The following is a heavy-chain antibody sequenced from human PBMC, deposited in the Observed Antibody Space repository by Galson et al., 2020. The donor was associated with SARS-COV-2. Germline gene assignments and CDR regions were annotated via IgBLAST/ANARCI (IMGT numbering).Heavy chain of an antibody. CDR2: INRKGGTT. J-gene: IGHJ1*01. D-gene: IGHD3-22*01. Sequence: GESLKISCKVSGFKFDDYGMTWVRQAPGKGLEWVSGINRKGGTTGYADSVKGRFIISRDNAKNSLYLQMDSLRDEDTAFYYCARGHDSSGFVHFDSWGQGTQVTVSS. CDR3: ARGHDSSGFVHFDS. CDR1: GFKFDDYG. V-gene: IGHV3-20*04.